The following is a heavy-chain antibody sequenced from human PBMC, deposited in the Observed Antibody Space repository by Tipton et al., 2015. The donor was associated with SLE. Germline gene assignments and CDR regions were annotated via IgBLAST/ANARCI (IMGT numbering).Heavy chain of an antibody. Sequence: SLRLSCAASGFTFSSYSMNWVRQAPGKGLEWVSSISSSSSYIYYADSVKGRFTISRDNAKNSLYLQMNSLRAEDTAVYYCAREDRYYGSGSYTNVFDYWGQGTLVTVSS. CDR1: GFTFSSYS. CDR3: AREDRYYGSGSYTNVFDY. V-gene: IGHV3-21*03. D-gene: IGHD3-10*01. J-gene: IGHJ4*02. CDR2: ISSSSSYI.